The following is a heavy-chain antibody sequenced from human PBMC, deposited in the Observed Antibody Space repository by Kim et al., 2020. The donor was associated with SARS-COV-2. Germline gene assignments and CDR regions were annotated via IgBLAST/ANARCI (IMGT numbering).Heavy chain of an antibody. D-gene: IGHD1-1*01. CDR1: GYTFTNNY. CDR2: VYPHDGST. V-gene: IGHV1-46*01. J-gene: IGHJ4*02. Sequence: ASVKVSCKASGYTFTNNYVHWVRLAPGQGLEWMGMVYPHDGSTSYAQNFQGRVAMTSDTSTNTVYMELSSLRSDDTAMYYCARDLEGFDYWGQGTLVTVSS. CDR3: ARDLEGFDY.